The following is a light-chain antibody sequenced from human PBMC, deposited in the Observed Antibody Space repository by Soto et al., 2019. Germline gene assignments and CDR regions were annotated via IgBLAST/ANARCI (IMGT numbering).Light chain of an antibody. V-gene: IGLV2-14*01. CDR2: AVS. Sequence: QSVLTQPASVSGSPGQSITISCTGTSSDVGGYNYVSWYQQHPGKAPKLMIYAVSNRPSGVSTRFSGSKSGNTASLTISGLQAEDEADYHRSSYTTSSTRLYVFGTGTKLTVL. J-gene: IGLJ1*01. CDR1: SSDVGGYNY. CDR3: SSYTTSSTRLYV.